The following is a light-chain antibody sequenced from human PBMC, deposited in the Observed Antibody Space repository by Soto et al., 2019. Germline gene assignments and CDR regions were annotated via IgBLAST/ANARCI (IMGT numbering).Light chain of an antibody. CDR2: AVS. V-gene: IGKV1-39*01. Sequence: DIQMTQSPSSLSASVGARVTITCRASESIGSHLNWYQQKPGQAPKALIYAVSSLQSGVPSRFSGSGSGTDFPLTITSLQPEDFATYYCQQSYSAPQFTFGPGTRVDLK. J-gene: IGKJ3*01. CDR1: ESIGSH. CDR3: QQSYSAPQFT.